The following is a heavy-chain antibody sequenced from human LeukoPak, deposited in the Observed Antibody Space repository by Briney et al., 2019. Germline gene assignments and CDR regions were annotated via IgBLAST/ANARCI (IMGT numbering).Heavy chain of an antibody. Sequence: SETLSLTCTVSGGSISSSSYYWGWIRQPPGKGLEWIGSIYYSGSTDYNPSLKSRVTISVDTSKNQFSLKLSSVTAADTAVYYCARETQRTGFWSGYYENYYYYYYMDVWGKGTTVTVSS. CDR3: ARETQRTGFWSGYYENYYYYYYMDV. V-gene: IGHV4-39*07. CDR2: IYYSGST. D-gene: IGHD3-3*01. J-gene: IGHJ6*03. CDR1: GGSISSSSYY.